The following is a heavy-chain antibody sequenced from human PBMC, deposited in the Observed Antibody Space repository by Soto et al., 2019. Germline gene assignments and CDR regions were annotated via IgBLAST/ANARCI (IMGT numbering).Heavy chain of an antibody. D-gene: IGHD3-10*01. CDR3: ARGAPMVRGVITKYNWFDP. Sequence: SETLSLTCTVSGGSISSYYWSWIRQPPGKGLEWIGYIYYSGSTNYNPSLKSRVTISLDTSKNQFSLKLSSVTAADTAVYYCARGAPMVRGVITKYNWFDPWGQGTLVTVSS. CDR2: IYYSGST. V-gene: IGHV4-59*01. J-gene: IGHJ5*02. CDR1: GGSISSYY.